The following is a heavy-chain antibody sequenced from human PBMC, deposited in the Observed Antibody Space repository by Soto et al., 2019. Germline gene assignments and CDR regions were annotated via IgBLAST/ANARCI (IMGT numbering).Heavy chain of an antibody. CDR1: GGSVSSGSYY. D-gene: IGHD6-6*01. CDR3: ARGRAARPPLYYYYYYGMDV. Sequence: QVQLQESGPGLVKPSETLSLTCTVSGGSVSSGSYYWSWIRQPPGKGLEWIGYIYYSGSTNYNPSLKSRVTISVDTSKNQFSLKLSSVTAADTAVYYCARGRAARPPLYYYYYYGMDVWGQGTTVTVSS. V-gene: IGHV4-61*01. CDR2: IYYSGST. J-gene: IGHJ6*02.